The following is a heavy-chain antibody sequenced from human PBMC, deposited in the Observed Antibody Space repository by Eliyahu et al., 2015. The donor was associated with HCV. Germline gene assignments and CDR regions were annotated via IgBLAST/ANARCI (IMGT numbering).Heavy chain of an antibody. CDR2: IYYSGST. D-gene: IGHD5-12*01. Sequence: QVQLQESGPGLVKPSETLSLTCTVSGGSISSYYWSWIRQPPGKGLEWIGYIYYSGSTNYNPPLKSRVTISVDTSKNQFSLKLSSVTAADTAVYYCARGRGRAGFGGYNLYYYYGMDVWGQGTTVTVSS. CDR1: GGSISSYY. J-gene: IGHJ6*02. V-gene: IGHV4-59*01. CDR3: ARGRGRAGFGGYNLYYYYGMDV.